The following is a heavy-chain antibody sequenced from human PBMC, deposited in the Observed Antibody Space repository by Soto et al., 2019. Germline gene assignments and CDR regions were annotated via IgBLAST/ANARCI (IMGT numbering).Heavy chain of an antibody. Sequence: SQTLSLTCAISGDSVSSNSAAWNWIRQSPSRGLEWLGRTYYRSKWYNDYAVSVKSRITINPDTSKNQFSLQLNSVTPEDTAAYYCASRLAVAGPGDAFDIWGQGTMVTVSS. CDR1: GDSVSSNSAA. D-gene: IGHD6-19*01. J-gene: IGHJ3*02. V-gene: IGHV6-1*01. CDR3: ASRLAVAGPGDAFDI. CDR2: TYYRSKWYN.